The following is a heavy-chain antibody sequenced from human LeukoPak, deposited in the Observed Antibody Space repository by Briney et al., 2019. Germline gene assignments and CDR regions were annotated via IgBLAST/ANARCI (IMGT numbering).Heavy chain of an antibody. Sequence: PSETLSLTCSVSGGSITSYYWSWIRHPPGKGLEWIGYFHYTGGTNYNPYLKSRVTISLDTSKNQFSLRLTSVTAADTAVYYCATNRPVGGTYWGSFDIWGQGTLVTVSS. J-gene: IGHJ3*02. CDR1: GGSITSYY. D-gene: IGHD1-26*01. CDR3: ATNRPVGGTYWGSFDI. V-gene: IGHV4-59*01. CDR2: FHYTGGT.